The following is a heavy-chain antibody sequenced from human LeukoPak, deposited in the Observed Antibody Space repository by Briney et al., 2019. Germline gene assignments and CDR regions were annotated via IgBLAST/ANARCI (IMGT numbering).Heavy chain of an antibody. CDR3: ARGIGNSRGTRFDP. CDR1: GASIRTFY. CDR2: ISYSGST. D-gene: IGHD3-22*01. J-gene: IGHJ5*02. V-gene: IGHV4-59*01. Sequence: KPSETLSLTCTVSGASIRTFYWTWIRQPPGKGPEWIAYISYSGSTTYNPSLKSRVTISPDTSKNQFSLNLNSLTAADTAVYYCARGIGNSRGTRFDPWGQGTLVTVSS.